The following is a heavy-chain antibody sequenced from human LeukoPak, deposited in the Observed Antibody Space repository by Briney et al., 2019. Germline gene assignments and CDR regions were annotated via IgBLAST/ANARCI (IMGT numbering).Heavy chain of an antibody. CDR3: AKNGPDYIWGNYLDY. V-gene: IGHV3-30*02. D-gene: IGHD3-16*01. CDR2: IRYDGNNK. J-gene: IGHJ4*02. Sequence: GGSLRLSCAASGFTFSTYAMSWVRQTPGKGLEWVAFIRYDGNNKYYADSVKGRFTISRDNSKNMLYLEMKSLRPEDTAVYYCAKNGPDYIWGNYLDYWGQGTLVTVSS. CDR1: GFTFSTYA.